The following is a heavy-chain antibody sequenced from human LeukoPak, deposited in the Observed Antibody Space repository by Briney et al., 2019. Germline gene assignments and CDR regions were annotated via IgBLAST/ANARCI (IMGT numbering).Heavy chain of an antibody. CDR2: IIPIFGTA. Sequence: SVKVSCKASGYSFTTYGISWVRQAPGQGLEWMGGIIPIFGTANYAQKFQGRVTITADESTSTAYMELSSLRSEDTAVYYCARALKNYGSGSYYNPFDYWGQGTLVTVSS. CDR1: GYSFTTYG. V-gene: IGHV1-69*13. D-gene: IGHD3-10*01. J-gene: IGHJ4*02. CDR3: ARALKNYGSGSYYNPFDY.